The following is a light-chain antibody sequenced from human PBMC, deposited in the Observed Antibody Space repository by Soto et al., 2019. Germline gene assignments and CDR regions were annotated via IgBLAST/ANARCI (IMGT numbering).Light chain of an antibody. V-gene: IGLV2-14*04. J-gene: IGLJ1*01. Sequence: ITISCTGTSSDVDGYNYVSWYQQHPGKAPKLMIFDISNRPSGVSNRFSGSKSGNTASLTISGLQAEDEADYYCSSYTSSSTVFGTGTKVTDL. CDR3: SSYTSSSTV. CDR2: DIS. CDR1: SSDVDGYNY.